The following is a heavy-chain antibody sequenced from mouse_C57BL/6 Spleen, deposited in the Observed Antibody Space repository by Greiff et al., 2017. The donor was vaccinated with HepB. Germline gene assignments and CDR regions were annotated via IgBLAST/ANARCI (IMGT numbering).Heavy chain of an antibody. Sequence: QVQLQQPGAELVMPGASVKLSCKASGYTFTSYWMHWVKQRPGQGLEWIGEIDPSDSYTNYNQKFKGKSTLTVDKSSSTAYMQLSSLTSEDSAVYYCARGPTYYSNSYYFDYWGQGTTLTVSS. CDR2: IDPSDSYT. V-gene: IGHV1-69*01. D-gene: IGHD2-5*01. J-gene: IGHJ2*01. CDR3: ARGPTYYSNSYYFDY. CDR1: GYTFTSYW.